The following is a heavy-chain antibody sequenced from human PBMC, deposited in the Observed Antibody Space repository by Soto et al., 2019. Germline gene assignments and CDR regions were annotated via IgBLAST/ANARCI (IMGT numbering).Heavy chain of an antibody. D-gene: IGHD3-16*02. Sequence: SETLSLTCTVSGGSISSYYWSWIRQPPGKGLEWIGYIYYSGSTNYNPSLKSRVTISVDTSKNQFSLKLSSVTAADTAVYYCARVLGSNYVWGSYRNNNWFDPWGQGTLVTVSS. CDR3: ARVLGSNYVWGSYRNNNWFDP. CDR2: IYYSGST. V-gene: IGHV4-59*12. J-gene: IGHJ5*02. CDR1: GGSISSYY.